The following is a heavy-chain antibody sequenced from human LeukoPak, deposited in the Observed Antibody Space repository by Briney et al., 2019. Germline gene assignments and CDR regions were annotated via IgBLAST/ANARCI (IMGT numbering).Heavy chain of an antibody. D-gene: IGHD1-26*01. J-gene: IGHJ4*02. CDR2: ISSSSSYI. CDR1: GFTFSSYS. V-gene: IGHV3-21*01. CDR3: ARETDSGSYYLDY. Sequence: AGGSLRLSCAASGFTFSSYSMNWVRQAPGKGLEWVSSISSSSSYIYYADSVKGRFTISRDNAKNSLYPQMNSLRAEDTAVYYCARETDSGSYYLDYRGQGTLVTVSS.